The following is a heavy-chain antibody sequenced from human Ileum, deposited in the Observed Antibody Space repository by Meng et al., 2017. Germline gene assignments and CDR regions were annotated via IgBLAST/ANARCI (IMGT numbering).Heavy chain of an antibody. Sequence: QLRLQESGPGLVKPSETLSLTCSVSSGSFTNNNYYWVWIRQPPGKGLEWIGSIYYGGSTYYNPSFKSRVTISVDTSTNQFSLKLISVTAADTAVYYCARRAHYGDPPRWGQGTLVTVSS. CDR3: ARRAHYGDPPR. V-gene: IGHV4-39*01. CDR1: SGSFTNNNYY. CDR2: IYYGGST. J-gene: IGHJ4*02. D-gene: IGHD4-17*01.